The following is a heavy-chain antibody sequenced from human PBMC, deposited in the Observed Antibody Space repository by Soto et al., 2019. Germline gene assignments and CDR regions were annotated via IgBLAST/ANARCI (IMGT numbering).Heavy chain of an antibody. D-gene: IGHD3-22*01. CDR3: ARGVRYDSSGYYYFY. CDR2: IIPLFGTA. Sequence: SVKVSCKASGGTFSTYAIDWVRQAPGQGLEWMGGIIPLFGTAKYAQNFQGRITITADESTNTAYMELRSLRSQDTAVYYCARGVRYDSSGYYYFYWGQGTLVTVSS. CDR1: GGTFSTYA. J-gene: IGHJ4*02. V-gene: IGHV1-69*13.